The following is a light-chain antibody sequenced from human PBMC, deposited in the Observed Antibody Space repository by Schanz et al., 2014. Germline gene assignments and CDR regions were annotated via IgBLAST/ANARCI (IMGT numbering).Light chain of an antibody. V-gene: IGLV1-40*01. CDR1: SSNIGAGYD. J-gene: IGLJ2*01. Sequence: QSVLTQPPSVSGAPGQRVTISCTGSSSNIGAGYDVHWYQQLPGTAPKLVIFGTTNRPSGVPDRFSGSKSGTSASLAIAGLQAEDEAVYYCQSFDSSLTLFGGGTKLTVL. CDR3: QSFDSSLTL. CDR2: GTT.